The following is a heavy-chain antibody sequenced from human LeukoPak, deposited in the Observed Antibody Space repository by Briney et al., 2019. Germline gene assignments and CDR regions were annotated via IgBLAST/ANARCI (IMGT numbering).Heavy chain of an antibody. CDR1: GFTFSNDW. D-gene: IGHD3-10*01. CDR2: ISGSGGST. V-gene: IGHV3-23*01. CDR3: AKSPSLLLWFGEAGDY. Sequence: PGGSLRLSCAASGFTFSNDWMSWVRQAPGKGLEWISAISGSGGSTYYADSVKGRFTISRDNSKNTLYLQMNRLRAEDTAVYYCAKSPSLLLWFGEAGDYWGQGTLVTVSS. J-gene: IGHJ4*02.